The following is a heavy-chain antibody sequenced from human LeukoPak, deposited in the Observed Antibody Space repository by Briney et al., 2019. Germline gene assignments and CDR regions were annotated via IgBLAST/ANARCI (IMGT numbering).Heavy chain of an antibody. CDR1: GFTFTNAW. V-gene: IGHV3-15*01. Sequence: AGSLRLSCAASGFTFTNAWMSWVRQAPGQGLEWVGRLRSKADGGATEYAAPVKGRFTISRDDSKNSLYLQMNSLKTEDTAVYYCARVRYYLDYWGQGTLVTVSS. CDR2: LRSKADGGAT. J-gene: IGHJ4*02. D-gene: IGHD3-10*01. CDR3: ARVRYYLDY.